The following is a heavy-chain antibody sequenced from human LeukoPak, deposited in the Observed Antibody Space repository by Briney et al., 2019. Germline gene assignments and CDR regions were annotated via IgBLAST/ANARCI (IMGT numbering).Heavy chain of an antibody. CDR3: STGSPLPRWFDP. CDR2: IKTKTDGGTT. V-gene: IGHV3-15*01. Sequence: GGSLRLSCAASGFTFSNAWMNWVRQAPGKGLEWVGRIKTKTDGGTTDYAAPVKGRFTISRDDSKNTRYLQMNSLKTDDTAVYYCSTGSPLPRWFDPWGQGTLVTVSS. CDR1: GFTFSNAW. J-gene: IGHJ5*02.